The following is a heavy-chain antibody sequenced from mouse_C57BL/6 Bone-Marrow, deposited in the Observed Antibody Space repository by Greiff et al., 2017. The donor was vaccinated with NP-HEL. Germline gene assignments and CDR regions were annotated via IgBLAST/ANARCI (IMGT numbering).Heavy chain of an antibody. D-gene: IGHD2-3*01. J-gene: IGHJ1*03. V-gene: IGHV3-6*01. Sequence: EVQRVESGPGLVKPSQSLSLTCSVTGYSITSGYYWNWIRQFPGNKLEWMGYISYAGSNNYNPSLKNRISITRDTSKNQFFLKLNSVTTEDTATYYCARGLFTGYFDVWGTGTTVTVSS. CDR2: ISYAGSN. CDR1: GYSITSGYY. CDR3: ARGLFTGYFDV.